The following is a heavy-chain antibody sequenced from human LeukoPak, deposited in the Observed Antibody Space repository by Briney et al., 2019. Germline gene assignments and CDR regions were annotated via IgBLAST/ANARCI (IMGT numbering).Heavy chain of an antibody. Sequence: GGSLRLSCAPSGLIVRSNYISSVRQAPGNGLEWVSVIYSGVNTYYADSVKGRFTISIDNSKNTLYLQMNSLRPEDTAVYYCARGPPYYYYYYMDVWAKGTTVAVSS. CDR3: ARGPPYYYYYYMDV. CDR1: GLIVRSNY. CDR2: IYSGVNT. V-gene: IGHV3-66*02. J-gene: IGHJ6*03.